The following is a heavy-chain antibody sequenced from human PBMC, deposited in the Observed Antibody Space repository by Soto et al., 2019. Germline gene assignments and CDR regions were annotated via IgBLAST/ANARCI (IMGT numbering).Heavy chain of an antibody. D-gene: IGHD3-10*01. CDR1: GGSISSGDYY. Sequence: NPSETLSLTCTVSGGSISSGDYYWSWIRQPPGKGLEWIGYIYYSGSTYYNPSLKSRVTISVDTSKNQFSLKLSSVTAADTAVYYCATIKLGSNRLDYWGQGTLVTVSS. V-gene: IGHV4-30-4*01. J-gene: IGHJ4*02. CDR3: ATIKLGSNRLDY. CDR2: IYYSGST.